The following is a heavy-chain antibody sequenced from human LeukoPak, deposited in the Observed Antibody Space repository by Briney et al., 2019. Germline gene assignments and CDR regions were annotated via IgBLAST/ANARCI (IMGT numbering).Heavy chain of an antibody. CDR1: GYSISSGYY. V-gene: IGHV4-38-2*01. CDR3: ARPGSGSYVDAFEI. D-gene: IGHD1-26*01. CDR2: IYHGGST. J-gene: IGHJ3*02. Sequence: SETLSLTCAVSGYSISSGYYWGWIRQPPGRGLEWIGNIYHGGSTHYNPSLKSRVTISVDTSKNQFSLEVSSVTAADTAVYYCARPGSGSYVDAFEIWGQGTMVTVSS.